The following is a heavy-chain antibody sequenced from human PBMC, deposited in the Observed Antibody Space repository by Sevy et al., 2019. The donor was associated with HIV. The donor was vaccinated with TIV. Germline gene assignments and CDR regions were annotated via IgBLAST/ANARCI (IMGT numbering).Heavy chain of an antibody. CDR2: MWYDGNNK. CDR3: ARGPSLIVAGAAGYLDY. Sequence: GGSLRLSCTASGFTFSNFGIQWVRQAPGKGLEWVTLMWYDGNNKYYADSVKGRFTISRDTSKNTVYLQMNNLRAEDTAVYYCARGPSLIVAGAAGYLDYWGQGTLVTVSS. J-gene: IGHJ4*02. D-gene: IGHD2-21*01. V-gene: IGHV3-33*08. CDR1: GFTFSNFG.